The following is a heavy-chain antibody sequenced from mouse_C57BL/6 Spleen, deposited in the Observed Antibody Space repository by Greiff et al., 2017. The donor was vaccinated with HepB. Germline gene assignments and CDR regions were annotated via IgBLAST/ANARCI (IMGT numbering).Heavy chain of an antibody. Sequence: EVQLQESGAELVRPGASVKLSCTASGFNIKDDYMHWVKQRPEQGLEWIGWIDPENGDTEYASKFQGKATITADTSSNTAYLQLSSLTSEDTAVYYCTLYGSSDYWGQGTTLTVSS. CDR3: TLYGSSDY. V-gene: IGHV14-4*01. D-gene: IGHD1-1*01. CDR2: IDPENGDT. J-gene: IGHJ2*01. CDR1: GFNIKDDY.